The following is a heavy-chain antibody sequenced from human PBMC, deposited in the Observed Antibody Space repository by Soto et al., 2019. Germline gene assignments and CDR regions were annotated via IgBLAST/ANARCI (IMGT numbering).Heavy chain of an antibody. V-gene: IGHV1-46*01. CDR1: GYTFSTYY. Sequence: QVQLVQSGAEVKKPGASVKVSCKASGYTFSTYYMHWVRQAPGQGYEWMGIVNPGGGSTTYAQKFQGRVTLTRDTSTTTVYMELSSLRAEDTCVYYCASYVYNGYYFDYWGQGTLVTVSS. J-gene: IGHJ4*02. D-gene: IGHD1-1*01. CDR2: VNPGGGST. CDR3: ASYVYNGYYFDY.